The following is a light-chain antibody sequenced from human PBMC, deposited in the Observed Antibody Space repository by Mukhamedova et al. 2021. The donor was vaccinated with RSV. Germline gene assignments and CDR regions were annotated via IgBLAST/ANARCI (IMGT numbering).Light chain of an antibody. CDR3: QQYGNSPREYT. CDR2: GVS. Sequence: GVSSRATGIPDRFSGSGSGTDFTLTISRLEPEDFAVYYCQQYGNSPREYTFGHGTKLEIK. J-gene: IGKJ2*01. V-gene: IGKV3-20*01.